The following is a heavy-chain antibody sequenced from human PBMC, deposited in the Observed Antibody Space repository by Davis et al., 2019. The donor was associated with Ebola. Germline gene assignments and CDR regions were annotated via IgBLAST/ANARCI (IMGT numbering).Heavy chain of an antibody. CDR3: ARREGIDCSGGSCYSIDHYYGMDV. Sequence: SVKVSCKASGYTFTSYYMHWVRQAPGQGLEWMGRIIPILGIANYAQKFQGRVTITADKSTSTAYMELSSLRSEDTAAYYCARREGIDCSGGSCYSIDHYYGMDVWGQGTTVTVSS. J-gene: IGHJ6*02. V-gene: IGHV1-69*02. D-gene: IGHD2-15*01. CDR2: IIPILGIA. CDR1: GYTFTSYY.